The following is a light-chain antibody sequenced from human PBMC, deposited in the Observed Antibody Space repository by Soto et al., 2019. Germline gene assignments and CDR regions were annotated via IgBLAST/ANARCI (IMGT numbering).Light chain of an antibody. CDR2: DVS. Sequence: QSALTQPASVSGSPGQSITMSCTGTSSDVGYYNYVSWYQLHPGKAPKLMIYDVSNRPSGISNRFSGSKSGNAASLTISGLQAEDEADYYCSSYTGRNTYVFGTGTKLTVL. V-gene: IGLV2-14*03. CDR3: SSYTGRNTYV. J-gene: IGLJ1*01. CDR1: SSDVGYYNY.